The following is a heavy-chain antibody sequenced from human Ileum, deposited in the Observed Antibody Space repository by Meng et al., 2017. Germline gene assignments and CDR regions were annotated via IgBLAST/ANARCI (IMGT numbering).Heavy chain of an antibody. J-gene: IGHJ4*02. V-gene: IGHV4-4*02. D-gene: IGHD5-12*01. CDR1: GDSISSGNW. CDR2: IFHGGTT. Sequence: QVELKESGPGLVKPSGTLSLTCAVSGDSISSGNWWNWVRQSPGKGLEWIGEIFHGGTTNYNPSLKNRVTLLMDKSKNQFSLQLTSVTAADTAVFYCARGIGDIRVGFDYWGQGILVTVSS. CDR3: ARGIGDIRVGFDY.